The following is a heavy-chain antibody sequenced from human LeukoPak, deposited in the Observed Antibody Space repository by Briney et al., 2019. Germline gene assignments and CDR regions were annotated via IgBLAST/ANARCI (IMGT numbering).Heavy chain of an antibody. Sequence: GGSLRLSCAASGFTFSSYSMNWVRQAPGKGLEWVSSISSSSSYIYYADSVKGRFTISRDNAKNSLYLQMNSLRAEDTAVYYCARAHPYSSGWYAPYFQHWGQGTLVTVSS. CDR3: ARAHPYSSGWYAPYFQH. J-gene: IGHJ1*01. CDR1: GFTFSSYS. D-gene: IGHD6-19*01. CDR2: ISSSSSYI. V-gene: IGHV3-21*01.